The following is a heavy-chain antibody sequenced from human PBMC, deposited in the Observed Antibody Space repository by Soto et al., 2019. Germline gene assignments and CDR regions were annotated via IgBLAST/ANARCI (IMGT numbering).Heavy chain of an antibody. CDR3: ARGGPEMATITFGWYFDL. D-gene: IGHD5-12*01. Sequence: QVQLQQWGAGLLKPSETLSLTCAVYGGSFSGYYWSWIRQPPGKGLEWIGEINHSGSPNYNPSLKRRVTISVDTSKNQFSLKLSSVTAADTAVYYCARGGPEMATITFGWYFDLWGRGTLVTVSS. CDR1: GGSFSGYY. V-gene: IGHV4-34*01. J-gene: IGHJ2*01. CDR2: INHSGSP.